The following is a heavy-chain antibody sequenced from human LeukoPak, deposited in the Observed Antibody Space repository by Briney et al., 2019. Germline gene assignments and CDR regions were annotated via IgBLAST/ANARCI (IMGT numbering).Heavy chain of an antibody. CDR3: ARHRVDINSPRGMDV. CDR2: IYPGNSDT. CDR1: GYNFITYW. J-gene: IGHJ6*02. D-gene: IGHD1-1*01. Sequence: GESLKICCKGSGYNFITYWIGWVRQMPGKGLEWMGIIYPGNSDTRYSSSFQGHVTFSADKSISTAYLQWSSLKASDTAMYYCARHRVDINSPRGMDVWGQGTTVTVSS. V-gene: IGHV5-51*01.